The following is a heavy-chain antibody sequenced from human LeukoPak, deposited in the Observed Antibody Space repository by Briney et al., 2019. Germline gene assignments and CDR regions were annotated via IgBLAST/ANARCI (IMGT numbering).Heavy chain of an antibody. D-gene: IGHD4-17*01. Sequence: SETLSLTCTVSGGSISSSSYYWGWIRQPPGKGLEWIGSIYYSGSTNYNPSLKSRVTILVDTSKNQFSLKLSSVTAADTAVYYCAKGHSPVTTKVSYFQHWGQGTLVTVSP. CDR1: GGSISSSSYY. J-gene: IGHJ1*01. CDR3: AKGHSPVTTKVSYFQH. CDR2: IYYSGST. V-gene: IGHV4-39*07.